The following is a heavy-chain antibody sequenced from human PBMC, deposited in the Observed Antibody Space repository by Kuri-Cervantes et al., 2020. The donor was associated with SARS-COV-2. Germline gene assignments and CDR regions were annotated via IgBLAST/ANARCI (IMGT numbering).Heavy chain of an antibody. D-gene: IGHD3-22*01. CDR2: IYPGDSDT. CDR3: ARRDSSGYYFFFPDY. V-gene: IGHV5-51*01. Sequence: GESLKISCKGSGYSFTSYWIGWVRQMPGKGLEWMGIIYPGDSDTRYSPSFQGQVTISADKSISTAYLQWSSLKASDTAMYYCARRDSSGYYFFFPDYWGQGTLVTVSS. J-gene: IGHJ4*02. CDR1: GYSFTSYW.